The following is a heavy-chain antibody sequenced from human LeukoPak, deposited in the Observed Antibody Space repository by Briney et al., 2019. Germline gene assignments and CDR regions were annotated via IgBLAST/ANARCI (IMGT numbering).Heavy chain of an antibody. D-gene: IGHD6-13*01. V-gene: IGHV1-8*03. CDR2: MNPNSGNT. Sequence: ASVKVSCKASGYTFTSYDINWVRQATGQGLEWMGWMNPNSGNTGYAQKFQGRVTITRNTSISTVYMELSSLRSEDTAVYYCARGRLGPPRGRIAAAGKMENWFDPWGQGTLVTVSS. CDR3: ARGRLGPPRGRIAAAGKMENWFDP. CDR1: GYTFTSYD. J-gene: IGHJ5*02.